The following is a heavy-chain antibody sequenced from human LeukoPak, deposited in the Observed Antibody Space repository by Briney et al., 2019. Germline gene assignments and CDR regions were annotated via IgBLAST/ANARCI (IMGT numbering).Heavy chain of an antibody. CDR3: ARQEPIVVVPAAIRGNFDY. V-gene: IGHV4-31*03. Sequence: SQTLSLTCTVSGGSISSGGYYWSWIRQHPGKGLEWIGYIYYSGSTYYNPSLKSRVTISVDTSKNQFSLKLSSVTAADTAVYYCARQEPIVVVPAAIRGNFDYWGQGTLVTVSS. J-gene: IGHJ4*02. D-gene: IGHD2-2*02. CDR2: IYYSGST. CDR1: GGSISSGGYY.